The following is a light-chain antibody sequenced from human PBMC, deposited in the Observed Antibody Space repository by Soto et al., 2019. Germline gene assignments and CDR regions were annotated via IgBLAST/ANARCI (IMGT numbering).Light chain of an antibody. CDR2: ANR. J-gene: IGLJ3*02. Sequence: QSVLTQPPSVSGAPGQRVTISCTGSNSNIGAGYDVHWYQHLPGTAPKLLIYANRNRPSGVPDRFSGSKSGTSASLAITGLQAEDEADYYCQTHDSSLSAWVFGGGTKLTVL. CDR1: NSNIGAGYD. V-gene: IGLV1-40*01. CDR3: QTHDSSLSAWV.